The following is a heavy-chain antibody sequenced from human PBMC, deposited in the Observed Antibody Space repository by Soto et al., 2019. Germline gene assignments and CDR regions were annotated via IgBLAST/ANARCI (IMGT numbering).Heavy chain of an antibody. CDR3: ARGKPSGYRFGPPNFFYYGLDV. V-gene: IGHV4-34*01. J-gene: IGHJ6*02. D-gene: IGHD5-18*01. CDR2: VHPSGST. Sequence: SVTLSLTCAVFSASLGDHYLAWMRQSPDKGLSCIGEVHPSGSTDYNPSLKSRLTLSLDTSKYQCSLKVASVTAADTAVYFCARGKPSGYRFGPPNFFYYGLDVWGPGTTVTV. CDR1: SASLGDHY.